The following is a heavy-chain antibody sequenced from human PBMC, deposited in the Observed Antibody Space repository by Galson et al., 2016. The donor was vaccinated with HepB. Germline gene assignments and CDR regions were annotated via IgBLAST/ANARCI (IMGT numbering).Heavy chain of an antibody. CDR3: ARDLRMGTVYFDF. J-gene: IGHJ4*02. CDR1: GYTLSNYG. V-gene: IGHV1-18*01. D-gene: IGHD4-11*01. Sequence: SVKVSCKASGYTLSNYGISWVRQAPGQGLEWMGWISAYNGNTKYAQKFQGRVTMTTDTSTNTGYMELRRLRSDDTAVYYCARDLRMGTVYFDFWGQGTLVTVPS. CDR2: ISAYNGNT.